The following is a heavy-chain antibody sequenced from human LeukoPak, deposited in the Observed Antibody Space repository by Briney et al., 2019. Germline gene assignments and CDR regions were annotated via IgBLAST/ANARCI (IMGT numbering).Heavy chain of an antibody. Sequence: GGSLRLSCAASGFSIRTYYMSWVRQVPGKGLEWVSVIYSGGTIRYADSVKGRFTFSRDNFKDTLNLQMNSLRADDTAVYYCVRAVHHNFYSDSSGYYADAFDVWGQGTVVTVSS. CDR1: GFSIRTYY. V-gene: IGHV3-53*01. CDR2: IYSGGTI. D-gene: IGHD3-22*01. J-gene: IGHJ3*01. CDR3: VRAVHHNFYSDSSGYYADAFDV.